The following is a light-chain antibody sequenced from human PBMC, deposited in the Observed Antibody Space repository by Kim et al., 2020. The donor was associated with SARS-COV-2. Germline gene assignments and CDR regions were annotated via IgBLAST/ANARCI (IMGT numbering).Light chain of an antibody. J-gene: IGLJ2*01. CDR3: SSYAGSNNVV. CDR1: SSDVCGYNY. Sequence: GQSVTISCTGTSSDVCGYNYVSWYQQHPGKAPKLMICEVSKRPSGVPDRFSGSKSGNTASLTVSGLQAEDEADYYCSSYAGSNNVVFGGGTQLTVL. CDR2: EVS. V-gene: IGLV2-8*01.